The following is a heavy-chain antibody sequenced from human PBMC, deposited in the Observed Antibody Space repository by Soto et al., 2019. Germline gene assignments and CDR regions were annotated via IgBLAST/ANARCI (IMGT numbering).Heavy chain of an antibody. D-gene: IGHD3-22*01. J-gene: IGHJ5*02. CDR1: GYTFTSYA. CDR2: INAGNGNT. CDR3: ARDWDYYDSSGYHTGLWFDP. Sequence: ASVKVSCKASGYTFTSYAMHWVRQAPGQRLGWMGWINAGNGNTKYSQKFQGRVTITRDTSASTAYMELSSLRSEDTAVYYCARDWDYYDSSGYHTGLWFDPWGQGTLVTVSS. V-gene: IGHV1-3*01.